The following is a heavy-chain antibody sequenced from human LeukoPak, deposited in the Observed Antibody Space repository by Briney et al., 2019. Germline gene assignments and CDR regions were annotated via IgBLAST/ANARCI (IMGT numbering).Heavy chain of an antibody. D-gene: IGHD6-6*01. CDR1: GFTFSSYG. Sequence: GGSLRLSCAASGFTFSSYGMHWVRQAPGKGLEWVAVIWYDGSNKYYADSVKGRFTISRDNSKNTLYLQMNSLRAEDTAVYYCARDTAARFFYYYMDVWGEGTTVTVSS. J-gene: IGHJ6*03. V-gene: IGHV3-33*01. CDR2: IWYDGSNK. CDR3: ARDTAARFFYYYMDV.